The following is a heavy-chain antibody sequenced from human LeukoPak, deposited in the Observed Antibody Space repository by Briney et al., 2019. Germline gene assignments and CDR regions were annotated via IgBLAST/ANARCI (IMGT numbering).Heavy chain of an antibody. CDR3: AIWDY. Sequence: GGSLRLSCAASGFTFSTYRMNWVRQAPGKGLEWVSSISSSSAYIYYADSVKGRFTISRDNAKNSLYLQMDSLRADDTAVYYCAIWDYWGQGTLVTVSS. J-gene: IGHJ4*02. CDR2: ISSSSAYI. V-gene: IGHV3-21*01. CDR1: GFTFSTYR. D-gene: IGHD3-10*01.